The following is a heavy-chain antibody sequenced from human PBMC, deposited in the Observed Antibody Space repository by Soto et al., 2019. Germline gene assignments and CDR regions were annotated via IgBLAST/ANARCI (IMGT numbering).Heavy chain of an antibody. CDR3: SRLVGATSSFDS. J-gene: IGHJ4*02. V-gene: IGHV3-73*02. Sequence: EVQLVESGGGLVQPGGSLKLSCAASGFTFSGSAMHWVRQASGKGLEWVGRIRSKANSYATAYVASVKGRFTISRDDSKTTAYLQMNGLKTEDTAVYYCSRLVGATSSFDSWGQGTLVTVSS. D-gene: IGHD1-26*01. CDR2: IRSKANSYAT. CDR1: GFTFSGSA.